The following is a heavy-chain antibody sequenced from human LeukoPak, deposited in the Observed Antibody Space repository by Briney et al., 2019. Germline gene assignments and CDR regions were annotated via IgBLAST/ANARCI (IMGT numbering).Heavy chain of an antibody. V-gene: IGHV1-69*04. CDR3: ARELVYDYGGTNPGGEDY. CDR2: IIPILGIA. D-gene: IGHD4-23*01. Sequence: GASVKVSCKASGGTFSSYAISWVRQAPGQGLEWMGRIIPILGIANYAQKFQGRVTITADKSTSTAYMELSSLRSENTAVYYCARELVYDYGGTNPGGEDYWGQGTLVTVSS. J-gene: IGHJ4*02. CDR1: GGTFSSYA.